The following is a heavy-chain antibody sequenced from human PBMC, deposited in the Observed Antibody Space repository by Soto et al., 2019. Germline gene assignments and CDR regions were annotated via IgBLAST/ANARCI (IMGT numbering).Heavy chain of an antibody. CDR1: GFTFSSYS. CDR2: ISSSSSYI. D-gene: IGHD3-16*01. Sequence: GGSLRLSCAASGFTFSSYSMNWVRQAPGKGLEWVSSISSSSSYIYYADSVKGRFTISRDNAQNSLYLQMDSLRLEDTAVYFCARDYDFTCDSWGQGTLVTVSS. J-gene: IGHJ5*01. V-gene: IGHV3-21*01. CDR3: ARDYDFTCDS.